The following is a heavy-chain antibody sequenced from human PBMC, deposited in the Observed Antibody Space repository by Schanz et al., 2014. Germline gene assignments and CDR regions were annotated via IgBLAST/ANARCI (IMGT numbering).Heavy chain of an antibody. CDR3: ARGGYSSGWYDRDIAHFDY. Sequence: QVQLVQSGAEVKKPGASVKVSCKASGYTFTSDSMHWVRQAPGQGLEWMGMINPSGGSTTYAQKFPGRVTMTRDTATSTAYMELRSLRSDDTAVYYCARGGYSSGWYDRDIAHFDYWGQGTLVTVSS. J-gene: IGHJ4*02. CDR1: GYTFTSDS. CDR2: INPSGGST. D-gene: IGHD6-19*01. V-gene: IGHV1-46*01.